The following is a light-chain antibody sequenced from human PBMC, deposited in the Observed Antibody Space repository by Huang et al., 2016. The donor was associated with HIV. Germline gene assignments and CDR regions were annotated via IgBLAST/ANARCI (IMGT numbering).Light chain of an antibody. J-gene: IGKJ4*01. CDR2: DTS. CDR1: QSVGNY. CDR3: QQRSSGVT. Sequence: IVLTQSPATLSWYPGERVTLSCRASQSVGNYIAWYQQHPGQSPKLLIYDTSNRATGTPVRVRVSGSGTDFTLTISSLESEDFAVYYCQQRSSGVTFGGGTKVQVK. V-gene: IGKV3-11*01.